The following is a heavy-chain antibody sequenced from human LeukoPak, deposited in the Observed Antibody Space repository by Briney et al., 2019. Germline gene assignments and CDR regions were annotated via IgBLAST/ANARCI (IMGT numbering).Heavy chain of an antibody. CDR3: ARDRWGYCSGGSCPNWFDP. Sequence: SETLSLTCAVSGGSISSGVYSWSCIRQPPGEGLGCLGYIYHSGSTYYNPSLKSRVTISVDRSKNQFSLKLSSVTAADTAVYYCARDRWGYCSGGSCPNWFDPWGQGTLVTVSS. J-gene: IGHJ5*02. CDR1: GGSISSGVYS. D-gene: IGHD2-15*01. CDR2: IYHSGST. V-gene: IGHV4-30-2*01.